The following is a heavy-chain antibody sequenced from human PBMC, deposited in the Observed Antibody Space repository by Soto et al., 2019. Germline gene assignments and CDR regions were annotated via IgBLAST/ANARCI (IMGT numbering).Heavy chain of an antibody. CDR3: ARSIVVVVAASRRPQHIDY. J-gene: IGHJ4*02. CDR2: IYYSGST. D-gene: IGHD2-15*01. V-gene: IGHV4-31*03. Sequence: SETLSLTCTVSGGSISSGGYYWSWIRQHPGKGLEWIGYIYYSGSTYYNPSLKSRVTISVDTSKNQFSLKLSSVTAADTAVYYCARSIVVVVAASRRPQHIDYWGQGTLVTVSS. CDR1: GGSISSGGYY.